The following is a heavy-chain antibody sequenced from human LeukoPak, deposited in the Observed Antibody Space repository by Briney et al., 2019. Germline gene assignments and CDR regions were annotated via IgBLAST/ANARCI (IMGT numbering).Heavy chain of an antibody. CDR3: AKDPGDCDPEYYPANWFDP. CDR2: ISGDGGGT. CDR1: GFTFDKFV. V-gene: IGHV3-23*01. D-gene: IGHD2-21*01. Sequence: GGPLRLSCAASGFTFDKFVMTWLRQAPGRGLEWVSSISGDGGGTYYDDSVKGRFTISRDNSNTTLYLQMHSLRADDTAIYYCAKDPGDCDPEYYPANWFDPWGQGVLVTVSS. J-gene: IGHJ5*02.